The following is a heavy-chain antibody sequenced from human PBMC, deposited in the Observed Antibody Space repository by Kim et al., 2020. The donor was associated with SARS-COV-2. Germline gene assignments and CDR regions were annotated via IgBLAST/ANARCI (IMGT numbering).Heavy chain of an antibody. CDR1: GGSISSYY. D-gene: IGHD3-3*01. CDR2: IYYSGST. J-gene: IGHJ2*01. V-gene: IGHV4-59*13. CDR3: ARRAKTTIFGVNYWYFDL. Sequence: SETLSLTCTVSGGSISSYYWSWIRQPPWKGLEWIGYIYYSGSTNYNPSLKSRVTISVDTSKNQFSLKLSSVTAADTAVYYCARRAKTTIFGVNYWYFDLWGRGTLVTVSS.